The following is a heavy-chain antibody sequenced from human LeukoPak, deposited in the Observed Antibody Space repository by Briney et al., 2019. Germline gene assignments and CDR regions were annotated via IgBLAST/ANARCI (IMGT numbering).Heavy chain of an antibody. J-gene: IGHJ6*03. D-gene: IGHD2-2*01. CDR3: VRHSGYQLPPGYMDV. Sequence: PSETLSLTCAVYGGPFSGYYWSWLRQPPGKGLEWIGEINHSGSTNYNPSLKSRVTISVDTSKNQFSLKLSSVTAADTAVYYCVRHSGYQLPPGYMDVWGKGTTVTVSS. V-gene: IGHV4-34*01. CDR1: GGPFSGYY. CDR2: INHSGST.